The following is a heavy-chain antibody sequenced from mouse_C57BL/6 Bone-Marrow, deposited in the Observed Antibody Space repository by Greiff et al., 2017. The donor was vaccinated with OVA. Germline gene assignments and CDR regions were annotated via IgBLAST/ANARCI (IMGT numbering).Heavy chain of an antibody. J-gene: IGHJ1*03. CDR2: SRNKANDYTT. CDR1: GFTFSDFY. CDR3: ARDPYYSNYRYFDV. V-gene: IGHV7-1*01. Sequence: EVKLVESGGGLVQSGRSLRLSCATSGFTFSDFYMEWVRQAPGKGLEWIAASRNKANDYTTEYSASVKGRFIVSRDTSQSILYLQMNALRAEDTAIYYCARDPYYSNYRYFDVWGTGTTVTVSS. D-gene: IGHD2-5*01.